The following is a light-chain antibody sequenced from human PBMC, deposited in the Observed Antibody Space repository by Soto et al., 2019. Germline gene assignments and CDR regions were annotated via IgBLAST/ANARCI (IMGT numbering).Light chain of an antibody. CDR2: AAS. V-gene: IGKV1-8*01. J-gene: IGKJ1*01. CDR1: QGISSY. Sequence: AIRMIQSPSSLSASTGDRVTITCRASQGISSYLAWYQQKPGKAPKLLIYAASTLQSGVPSRFSGSGSGTDFTLTISCLQSEDFATYYCQQYYSYPLTFGQGTKVDIK. CDR3: QQYYSYPLT.